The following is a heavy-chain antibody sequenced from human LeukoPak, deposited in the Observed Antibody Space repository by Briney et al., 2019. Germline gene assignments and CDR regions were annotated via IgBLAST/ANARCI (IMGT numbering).Heavy chain of an antibody. J-gene: IGHJ4*02. Sequence: PSETLSLTCAVYGGSFSGYYWSWIRQPPGKGLEWIGEINHSGSTNYNPSLKSRVTISVDTSKNQFSLKLSSVTAADTAVYYCARGRTWVGAAIDYWGQGTLVTVSS. CDR1: GGSFSGYY. CDR3: ARGRTWVGAAIDY. D-gene: IGHD2-15*01. CDR2: INHSGST. V-gene: IGHV4-34*01.